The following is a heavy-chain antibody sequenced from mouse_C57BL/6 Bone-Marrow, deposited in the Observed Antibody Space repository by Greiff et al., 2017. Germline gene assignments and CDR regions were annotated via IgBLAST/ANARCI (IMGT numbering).Heavy chain of an antibody. CDR1: GYTFTSYW. CDR2: IHPNSGST. CDR3: ARRDYYGSSSYYYAMDY. V-gene: IGHV1-64*01. J-gene: IGHJ4*01. D-gene: IGHD1-1*01. Sequence: VQLQQPGAELVKPGASVKLSCKASGYTFTSYWMHWVKQRPGQGLEWIGMIHPNSGSTNYNEKFTSKATLTVDKSSSTAYMQLSSLTSEDSAVYYCARRDYYGSSSYYYAMDYWGQGTSVTVSS.